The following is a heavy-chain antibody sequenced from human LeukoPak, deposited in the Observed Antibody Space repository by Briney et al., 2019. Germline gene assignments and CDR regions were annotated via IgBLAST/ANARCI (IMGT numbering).Heavy chain of an antibody. J-gene: IGHJ4*02. D-gene: IGHD5-18*01. CDR1: GGSISSGSYY. CDR3: ARESGYTYGRDY. CDR2: IYTSGST. Sequence: SETLSLTCAVSGGSISSGSYYWSWIRQPAGKGLEWIGRIYTSGSTNYNPSLKSRVTILIDTSKKQFSLKLSSVTAADTAVYYCARESGYTYGRDYWGQGTLVTVSS. V-gene: IGHV4-61*02.